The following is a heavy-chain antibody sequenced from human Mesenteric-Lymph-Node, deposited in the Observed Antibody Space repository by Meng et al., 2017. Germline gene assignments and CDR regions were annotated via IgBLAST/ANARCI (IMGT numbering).Heavy chain of an antibody. CDR2: IYYSGST. CDR3: ARAGSSPLSTTSWWFPPRGVLRDAFDI. CDR1: GGSISSSSYY. V-gene: IGHV4-39*07. D-gene: IGHD2-15*01. J-gene: IGHJ3*02. Sequence: SETLSLTCTVSGGSISSSSYYWGWIRQPPGKGLEWIGSIYYSGSTYYNPSLKSRVTISVDTSKNQFSLKLSSVTAADTAVYYCARAGSSPLSTTSWWFPPRGVLRDAFDIWGQGTMVTVSS.